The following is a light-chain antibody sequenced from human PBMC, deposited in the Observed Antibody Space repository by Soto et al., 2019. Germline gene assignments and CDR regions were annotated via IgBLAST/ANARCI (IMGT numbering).Light chain of an antibody. CDR1: QSISSW. Sequence: DIQMTQYPSPLSASVGDRVTITCRASQSISSWLAWYQQKPGKAPKLLIYKASSLESGVPSRFSGSGSGTEFTLTISRLQPDDFATYYCQQYNSYSWTFGQGTKGDI. CDR2: KAS. V-gene: IGKV1-5*03. J-gene: IGKJ1*01. CDR3: QQYNSYSWT.